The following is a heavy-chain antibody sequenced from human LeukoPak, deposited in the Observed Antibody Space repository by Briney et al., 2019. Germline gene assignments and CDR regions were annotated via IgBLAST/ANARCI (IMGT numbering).Heavy chain of an antibody. D-gene: IGHD3-3*01. CDR1: GFTFSSYG. J-gene: IGHJ6*02. V-gene: IGHV3-30*18. CDR2: ISYDGSNK. Sequence: GGSLRLSCAASGFTFSSYGMHWVRQAPGKGLEWVAVISYDGSNKYYADSVKGRFTISRDNSKNTLYLQMNSLRAEDTAVYYCAKAAHYDFWSGYPTYYYYGMDVWGQGTTVTVSS. CDR3: AKAAHYDFWSGYPTYYYYGMDV.